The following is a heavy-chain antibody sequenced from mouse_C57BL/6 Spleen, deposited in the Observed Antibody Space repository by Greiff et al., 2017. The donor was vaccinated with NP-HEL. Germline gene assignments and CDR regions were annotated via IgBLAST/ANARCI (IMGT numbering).Heavy chain of an antibody. CDR3: ARGRDSSGYEFAY. D-gene: IGHD3-2*02. J-gene: IGHJ3*01. CDR1: GYTFTSYW. V-gene: IGHV1-52*01. CDR2: IDPSDSET. Sequence: VQLQQPGAGLVRPGSSVKLSCKASGYTFTSYWMHWVKQRPIQGLEWIGNIDPSDSETHYNQKFKDKATLTVDKSSSTAYMQLSSLTSEDSAVYYCARGRDSSGYEFAYWGQGTLVTVSA.